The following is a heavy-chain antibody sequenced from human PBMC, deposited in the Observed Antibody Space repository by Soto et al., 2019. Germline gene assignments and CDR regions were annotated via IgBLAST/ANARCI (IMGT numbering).Heavy chain of an antibody. CDR1: DYTFAAYW. CDR2: INPRDSDV. V-gene: IGHV5-51*01. J-gene: IGHJ4*02. Sequence: GESLKISCKGFDYTFAAYWIGWVRQMPGKGLEWMGVINPRDSDVKYSPSFQGQVTISADRSTGTAFLQWRSLKASDTALYYCARPPLPGYSIHFNSWGQGTLVTVSS. CDR3: ARPPLPGYSIHFNS. D-gene: IGHD2-15*01.